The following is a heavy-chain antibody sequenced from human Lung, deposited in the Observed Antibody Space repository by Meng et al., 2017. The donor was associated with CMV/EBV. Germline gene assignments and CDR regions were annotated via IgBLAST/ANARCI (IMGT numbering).Heavy chain of an antibody. D-gene: IGHD6-19*01. CDR3: ARSPVLAGSDWVTDF. CDR2: ISYDVITK. Sequence: GESXKISXAASGFTFSLYPMHWVRQAPGKGLEWLTVISYDVITKHYADSVKGRFTISRDNSRNTLYLQMDSLRPEDTAMYYCARSPVLAGSDWVTDFWGQGTLVTVSS. V-gene: IGHV3-30*04. CDR1: GFTFSLYP. J-gene: IGHJ4*02.